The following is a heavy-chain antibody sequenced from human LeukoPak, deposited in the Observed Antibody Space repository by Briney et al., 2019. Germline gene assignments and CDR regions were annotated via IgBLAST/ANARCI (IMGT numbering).Heavy chain of an antibody. CDR2: MNPNSGNT. CDR3: ARVPSRARYCSSTSCSYYFDY. J-gene: IGHJ4*02. V-gene: IGHV1-8*03. CDR1: GYTFTSYD. D-gene: IGHD2-2*01. Sequence: GASVKVSCKASGYTFTSYDINWVRQATGQGLEWMGWMNPNSGNTGYAQKFQGRVTITRNTSISTAYMELSSLRSEDTAVYYCARVPSRARYCSSTSCSYYFDYWGQGTLVTVS.